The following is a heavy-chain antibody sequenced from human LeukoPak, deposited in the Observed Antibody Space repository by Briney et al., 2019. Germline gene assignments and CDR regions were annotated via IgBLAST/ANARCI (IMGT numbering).Heavy chain of an antibody. Sequence: SETLSLTCTVSGGSISSSSYYWGWIRQPPGKGLEWIGSIYYSGSTYYNPSLKSRVTISVDTSKNQFSLKLSSVTAADTAVYYCARIQAPYYDFWSGYYENYMDVWGKGTTVTVSS. V-gene: IGHV4-39*01. CDR2: IYYSGST. CDR3: ARIQAPYYDFWSGYYENYMDV. J-gene: IGHJ6*03. D-gene: IGHD3-3*01. CDR1: GGSISSSSYY.